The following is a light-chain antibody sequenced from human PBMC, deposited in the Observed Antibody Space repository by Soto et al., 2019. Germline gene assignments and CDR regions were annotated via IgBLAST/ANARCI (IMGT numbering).Light chain of an antibody. CDR3: QSYDRSNWV. Sequence: QSVLTQPPSVSGAPGQRVTISCTGSSSNIGAGYDVHWYQQLPGTAPKLLIYGNSNRPSGVPDRFSGSKSGTSASLAITGLQAEDEADYYCQSYDRSNWVFGGGTKLTVL. J-gene: IGLJ3*02. V-gene: IGLV1-40*01. CDR1: SSNIGAGYD. CDR2: GNS.